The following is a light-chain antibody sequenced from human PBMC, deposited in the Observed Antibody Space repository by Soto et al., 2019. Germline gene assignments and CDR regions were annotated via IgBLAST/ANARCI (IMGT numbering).Light chain of an antibody. Sequence: QSALTQPASVSGSPGQSITISCTGTGSDVGGYDYVSWYQHHPGKAPKVMIYEVTNRPLGVSNRFSGSKSGNTASLTISGLLAEDEADYYCSSYTSSSTYVFGTGTKVTVL. J-gene: IGLJ1*01. CDR2: EVT. CDR1: GSDVGGYDY. V-gene: IGLV2-14*01. CDR3: SSYTSSSTYV.